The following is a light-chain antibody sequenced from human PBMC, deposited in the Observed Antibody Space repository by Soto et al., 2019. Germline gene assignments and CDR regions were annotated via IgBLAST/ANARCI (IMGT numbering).Light chain of an antibody. Sequence: QSALTKPASLSGSPGQSITISCTGTSSDVGSYNLVSWYQQHPGKAPKLMIYEVTKRPSGVSNRFSGSKSGNTASLTISGLQAEDEADYYCCSYAGSSTSRVFGGGTKLTVL. CDR1: SSDVGSYNL. CDR3: CSYAGSSTSRV. CDR2: EVT. J-gene: IGLJ2*01. V-gene: IGLV2-23*02.